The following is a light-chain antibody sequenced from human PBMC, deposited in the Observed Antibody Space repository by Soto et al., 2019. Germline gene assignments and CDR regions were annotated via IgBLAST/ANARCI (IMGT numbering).Light chain of an antibody. J-gene: IGKJ2*01. CDR3: QQYGSSQYT. CDR2: GAS. CDR1: QSVSSGY. V-gene: IGKV3-20*01. Sequence: EIVLTQSPASLSLSPGERATLSCRASQSVSSGYLAWYQHKPGQAPRLLIYGASSRATGIPDRFSGSGSGTDFTLTISRLEPEDFAVYYCQQYGSSQYTFGQGTKLEIK.